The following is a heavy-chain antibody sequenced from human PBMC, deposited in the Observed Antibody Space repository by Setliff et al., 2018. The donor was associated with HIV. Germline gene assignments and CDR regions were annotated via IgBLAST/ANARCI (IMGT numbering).Heavy chain of an antibody. J-gene: IGHJ3*02. CDR3: ARHTIDISLLVVQDPGPFDI. CDR1: GYGFSNHW. CDR2: IYPQDSDT. D-gene: IGHD3-10*01. Sequence: GESLKISCTGSGYGFSNHWIGWGRQMPGRGLEWMGIIYPQDSDTRYSPSFEGHVTISADRSRNTAYLQWTALKASDTAMYYCARHTIDISLLVVQDPGPFDIWGRGTMVTVSS. V-gene: IGHV5-51*01.